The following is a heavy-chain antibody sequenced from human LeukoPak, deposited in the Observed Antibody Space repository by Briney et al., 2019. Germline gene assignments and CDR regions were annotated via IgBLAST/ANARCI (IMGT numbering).Heavy chain of an antibody. Sequence: ASVKVSCKASGYTFTGYYMHWVRQAPGQGLEWMERINPNSGGTNYAQKFQGRVTMTRDTSISTAYMELSRLRSDDTAVYYCARDLPRYYDILTDDYWGQGTLVTVSS. CDR1: GYTFTGYY. V-gene: IGHV1-2*06. CDR3: ARDLPRYYDILTDDY. J-gene: IGHJ4*02. D-gene: IGHD3-9*01. CDR2: INPNSGGT.